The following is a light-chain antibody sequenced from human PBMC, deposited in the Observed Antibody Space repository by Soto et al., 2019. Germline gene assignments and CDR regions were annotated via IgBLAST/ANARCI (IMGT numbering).Light chain of an antibody. CDR2: DVS. CDR1: SSDVGRYNY. J-gene: IGLJ2*01. V-gene: IGLV2-8*01. Sequence: QLVLTQPPSASGSPGQSVTISCAGTSSDVGRYNYVSWYQQHPGKAPRLLIHDVSQRPSGVPDRFSGSKSGNTASLTVSELQAEDEADYYCSSYAGSNNWGLFGGGTKLTVL. CDR3: SSYAGSNNWGL.